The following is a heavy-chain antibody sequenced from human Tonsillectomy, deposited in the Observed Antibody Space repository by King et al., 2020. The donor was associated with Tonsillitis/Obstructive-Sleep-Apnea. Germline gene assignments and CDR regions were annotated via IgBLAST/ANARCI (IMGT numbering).Heavy chain of an antibody. J-gene: IGHJ4*02. CDR3: AIKSGCSGGSCYSHFDS. CDR1: GHSFSTYW. Sequence: VQLVESGAEVKKPGESLKISCPGSGHSFSTYWIGWARQMPGKGLEWMGIIYPDDSDTRYSPSFQGQVTISADKSTSTAYLQWSSLKASDTAMYYCAIKSGCSGGSCYSHFDSWGQGTLVTVSS. D-gene: IGHD2-15*01. V-gene: IGHV5-51*01. CDR2: IYPDDSDT.